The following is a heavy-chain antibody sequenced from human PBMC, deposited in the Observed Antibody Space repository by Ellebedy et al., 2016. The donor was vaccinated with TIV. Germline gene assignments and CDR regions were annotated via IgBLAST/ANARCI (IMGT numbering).Heavy chain of an antibody. CDR1: GGTFSNYA. CDR3: ARVSWSGGYLLVNGGDGMDV. Sequence: SVKVSXKASGGTFSNYAVSWVRQAPGQGLEWMGGVIPMFGTVEYAQKFQGRVMITADKSTNTAYMEVRSLRSEDTALYYCARVSWSGGYLLVNGGDGMDVWGQGTTVIVSS. J-gene: IGHJ6*02. V-gene: IGHV1-69*06. CDR2: VIPMFGTV. D-gene: IGHD4-23*01.